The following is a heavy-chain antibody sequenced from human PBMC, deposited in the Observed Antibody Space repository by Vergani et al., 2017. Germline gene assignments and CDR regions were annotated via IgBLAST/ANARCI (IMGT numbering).Heavy chain of an antibody. CDR1: GFTFDDYA. V-gene: IGHV3-9*01. D-gene: IGHD3-3*01. CDR3: ARTKDYDFWSGTPALGV. Sequence: EVQLVESGGGLVQPGRSLRLSCAVSGFTFDDYAMHWVRQAPGKGLEWVSGISWNSGSIGYADSVKGRFTISTDNAKNSLYLQMNSLRAEDTAVYYCARTKDYDFWSGTPALGVWGKGTTVTVSS. CDR2: ISWNSGSI. J-gene: IGHJ6*04.